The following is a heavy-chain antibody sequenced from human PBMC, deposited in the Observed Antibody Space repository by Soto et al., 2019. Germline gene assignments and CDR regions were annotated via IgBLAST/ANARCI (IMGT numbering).Heavy chain of an antibody. V-gene: IGHV1-69*12. J-gene: IGHJ6*02. CDR3: ARAIVGATFGHYYYAMDV. D-gene: IGHD3-10*01. Sequence: QVQLVQSGPEVKKAGSSVRVSCKASGGTFSNYAISWVRQAPGQGLEWMGGLAPIFSTPNYAQNFQGRVTITADESTSTAYMELSGLRSEDTALYYCARAIVGATFGHYYYAMDVWGQGTTVTVSS. CDR2: LAPIFSTP. CDR1: GGTFSNYA.